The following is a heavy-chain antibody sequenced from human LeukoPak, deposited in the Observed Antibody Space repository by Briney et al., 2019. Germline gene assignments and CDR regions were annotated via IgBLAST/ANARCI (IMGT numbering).Heavy chain of an antibody. CDR1: GFTLSSYS. Sequence: GGSLRLSCVAYGFTLSSYSMNWVRQAPGKGLEWVSSISSSTTYIYYADSVRRRFTISRDNAKNSLYLQMNSLRAEDTAVYYCAREGYYGSGNYYFDYWGQGTLVTVSS. J-gene: IGHJ4*02. CDR2: ISSSTTYI. D-gene: IGHD3-10*01. CDR3: AREGYYGSGNYYFDY. V-gene: IGHV3-21*01.